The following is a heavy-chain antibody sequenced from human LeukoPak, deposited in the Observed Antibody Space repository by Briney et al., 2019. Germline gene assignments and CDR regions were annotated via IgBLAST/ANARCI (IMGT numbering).Heavy chain of an antibody. J-gene: IGHJ4*02. CDR3: ASSDDYGGNRFDY. CDR2: ISSSSTSI. CDR1: GFTFSIYS. V-gene: IGHV3-48*02. D-gene: IGHD4-23*01. Sequence: GGSLRLSCAASGFTFSIYSMNWVRQPPGKGLEWVSYISSSSTSIYYADSVKRRFTISRDNAKNSLYLQMNSLRDDDTAVYYCASSDDYGGNRFDYWGQGALVTVSS.